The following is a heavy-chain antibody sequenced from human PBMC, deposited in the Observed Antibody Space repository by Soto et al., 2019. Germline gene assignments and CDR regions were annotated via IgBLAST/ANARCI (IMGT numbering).Heavy chain of an antibody. V-gene: IGHV4-61*01. CDR1: GGSVSSGSYY. J-gene: IGHJ5*02. Sequence: SETLSLTCTVSGGSVSSGSYYWSWIRQPPGKGLEWIGYIYYSGSTNYNPSLKSRVTMSVDTSKNQFSLKLSSVTAADTAVYYCARAIQALHGGNWFDPWGQGTLVTVSS. CDR2: IYYSGST. D-gene: IGHD3-16*01. CDR3: ARAIQALHGGNWFDP.